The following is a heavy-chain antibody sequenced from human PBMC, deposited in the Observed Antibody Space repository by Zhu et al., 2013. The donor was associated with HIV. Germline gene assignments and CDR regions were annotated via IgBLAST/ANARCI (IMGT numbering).Heavy chain of an antibody. V-gene: IGHV1-2*06. Sequence: QLVAGLGREVEKPGAVSEGILQGSGYTFSDFYIHWLRQAPGQGFESDRDASTLTLGTQNLAQNFQGRVAMTWTTSIKTAYLHLTGLTSADTATYYCARDATLTVFASITGGGDFDLWGRGTLVTVFS. CDR3: ARDATLTVFASITGGGDFDL. D-gene: IGHD3-10*02. J-gene: IGHJ2*01. CDR1: GYTFSDFY. CDR2: STLTLGT.